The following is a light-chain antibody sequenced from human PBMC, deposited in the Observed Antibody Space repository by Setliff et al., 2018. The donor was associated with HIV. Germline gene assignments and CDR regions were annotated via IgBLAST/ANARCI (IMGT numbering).Light chain of an antibody. CDR3: SSYTSSSTLVV. CDR2: DVR. Sequence: QSVLAQPASVSGSPGQSITISCTGTSDDVGGYNYVSWYQQRPGKVPKLMIYDVRNRPSGVSNRFSGSKSGNTASLTISGLQAEDEADYYCSSYTSSSTLVVFGGGTKVTVL. CDR1: SDDVGGYNY. V-gene: IGLV2-14*03. J-gene: IGLJ2*01.